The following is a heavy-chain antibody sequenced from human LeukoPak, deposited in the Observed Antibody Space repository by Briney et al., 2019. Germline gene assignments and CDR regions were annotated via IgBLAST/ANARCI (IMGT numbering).Heavy chain of an antibody. CDR1: GFTFSSYW. CDR2: INQGGSEK. CDR3: ARDVTALDS. V-gene: IGHV3-7*01. Sequence: PGGSLRLSCAASGFTFSSYWMSWVRQAPGKGLEWVANINQGGSEKYYVDSVRGRFTISRDNAKNSLYLQMNSLRADDTAVYYCARDVTALDSWGQGTLVTVSS. D-gene: IGHD2-2*01. J-gene: IGHJ4*02.